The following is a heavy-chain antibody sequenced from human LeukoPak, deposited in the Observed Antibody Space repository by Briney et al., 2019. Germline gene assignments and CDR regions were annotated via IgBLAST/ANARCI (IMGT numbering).Heavy chain of an antibody. CDR1: GFAFSSSA. CDR2: ISYDGSNK. V-gene: IGHV3-30-3*01. D-gene: IGHD6-19*01. J-gene: IGHJ4*02. CDR3: ARDRDSSGWYEGFDY. Sequence: GGSLRLSCAASGFAFSSSAMHWVRRAPDKGLEWVAVISYDGSNKYYADSVKGRFTISRDNSKNTLYLQMNSLRADDTAVYYCARDRDSSGWYEGFDYWGQGTLVTVSS.